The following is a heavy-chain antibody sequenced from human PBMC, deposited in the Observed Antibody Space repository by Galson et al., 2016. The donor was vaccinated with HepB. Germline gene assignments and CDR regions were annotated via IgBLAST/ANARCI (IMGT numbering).Heavy chain of an antibody. D-gene: IGHD3-16*01. CDR2: ISSSSGTI. CDR3: ASFGDWDYYYYHMDV. Sequence: SLRLSCAASGFTFNSYSMNWVRQAPGKGLEWVAYISSSSGTIYYAASVKGRFTISRDNAKNSVFLQMSSLRAEDTALYYCASFGDWDYYYYHMDVWGQGTTVTVSS. J-gene: IGHJ6*02. CDR1: GFTFNSYS. V-gene: IGHV3-48*04.